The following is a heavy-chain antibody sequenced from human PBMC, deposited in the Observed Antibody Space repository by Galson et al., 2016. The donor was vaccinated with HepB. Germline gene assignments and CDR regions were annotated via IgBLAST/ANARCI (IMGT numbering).Heavy chain of an antibody. D-gene: IGHD1-26*01. CDR2: IIPMLEVA. CDR3: ARPIGRGRFDPDY. CDR1: GDTSNSFA. V-gene: IGHV1-69*04. Sequence: SVKVSCKASGDTSNSFAINWVRQAPGQGLEWLGRIIPMLEVADYSQRLKGRLTITTDKATSTAHMELSGLTSEDTAVYYCARPIGRGRFDPDYWGQGTLSPSPQ. J-gene: IGHJ4*02.